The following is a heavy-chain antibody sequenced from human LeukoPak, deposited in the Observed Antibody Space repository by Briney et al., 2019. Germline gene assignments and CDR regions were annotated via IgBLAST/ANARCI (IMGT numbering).Heavy chain of an antibody. CDR2: ISGSGGST. CDR3: AKDDRDIVVVVAATVEYFQH. D-gene: IGHD2-15*01. V-gene: IGHV3-23*01. Sequence: PGGSLRLSCAASGFTFSSYAMSWVRQAPGKGLEWVSAISGSGGSTYYADSVKGRFTISRDNSKSTLYLQMNSLRAEDTAVYYCAKDDRDIVVVVAATVEYFQHWGQGTLVTVSS. CDR1: GFTFSSYA. J-gene: IGHJ1*01.